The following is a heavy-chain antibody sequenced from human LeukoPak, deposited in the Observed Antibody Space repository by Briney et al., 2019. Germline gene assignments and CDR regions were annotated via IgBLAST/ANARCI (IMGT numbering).Heavy chain of an antibody. J-gene: IGHJ4*02. Sequence: PSETLSLTCAVSGGFISNINWWSWVRQPPGRGLKWIGEVHQSGVTNYNPSLKSRVTISLDKSNNQFSLKLNSVTAADTAVYFCAENGPWSLKYWGQGTLVTVSS. D-gene: IGHD2-15*01. CDR3: AENGPWSLKY. CDR2: VHQSGVT. V-gene: IGHV4-4*02. CDR1: GGFISNINW.